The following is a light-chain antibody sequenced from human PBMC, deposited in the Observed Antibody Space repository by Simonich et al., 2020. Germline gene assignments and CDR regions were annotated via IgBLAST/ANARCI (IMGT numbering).Light chain of an antibody. CDR2: DVS. Sequence: QSALTQPASVSGSPVQSITISCTGTSSDVGGYNYVSWYQKHPGKAPKLMIYDVSKRPSGVSKRFSGSKSGNTASLTISGLQAEDEADYYCSSYTSSSTWVFGGGTKLTVL. CDR1: SSDVGGYNY. CDR3: SSYTSSSTWV. V-gene: IGLV2-14*03. J-gene: IGLJ3*02.